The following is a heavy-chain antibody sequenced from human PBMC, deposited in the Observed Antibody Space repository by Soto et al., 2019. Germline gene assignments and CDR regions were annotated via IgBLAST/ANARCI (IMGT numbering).Heavy chain of an antibody. D-gene: IGHD3-22*01. Sequence: SLRLSCAASGFTFSSYGMHWVRQAPGKGLEWVAVIWYDGSNKYYADSVKGRFTISRDNSKNTLYLQMNSLRAEDTAVYYCARDRFITMIVVVPLGGMDVWGQGTTVTVSS. J-gene: IGHJ6*02. CDR2: IWYDGSNK. CDR1: GFTFSSYG. CDR3: ARDRFITMIVVVPLGGMDV. V-gene: IGHV3-33*01.